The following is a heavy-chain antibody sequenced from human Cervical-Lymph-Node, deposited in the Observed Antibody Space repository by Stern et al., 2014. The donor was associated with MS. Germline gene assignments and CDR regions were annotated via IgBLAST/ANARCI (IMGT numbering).Heavy chain of an antibody. Sequence: QVHLVESGAEVKKPGASVKVSCTASGYTFTGFLLHWVRQAPGQGLEWVGWINPNTGGTKSAQKFQGWVTLTRDTSINTVYMELNRLKSDDTAVFYCARGYPFFDNWGQGTLVTVSS. D-gene: IGHD2-15*01. CDR2: INPNTGGT. V-gene: IGHV1-2*04. CDR3: ARGYPFFDN. CDR1: GYTFTGFL. J-gene: IGHJ4*02.